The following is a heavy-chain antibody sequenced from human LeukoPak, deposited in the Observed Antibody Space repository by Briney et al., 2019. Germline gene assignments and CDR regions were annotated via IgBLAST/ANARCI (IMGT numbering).Heavy chain of an antibody. D-gene: IGHD3-22*01. CDR3: ARDSAPYYDSSGYHNWFDP. J-gene: IGHJ5*02. CDR2: IIPIFGTA. V-gene: IGHV1-69*05. Sequence: GASVKVSCKASGGTCSSDAISGARQAPGQGLEWMGGIIPIFGTANYAQKFQGRVTITTDESTSTAYMELSSLRSEDTAVYYCARDSAPYYDSSGYHNWFDPWGQGTLVTVSS. CDR1: GGTCSSDA.